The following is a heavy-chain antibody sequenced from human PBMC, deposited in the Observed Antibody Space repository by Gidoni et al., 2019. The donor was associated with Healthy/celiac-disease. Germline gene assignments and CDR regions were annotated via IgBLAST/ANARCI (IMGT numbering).Heavy chain of an antibody. D-gene: IGHD1-26*01. CDR2: IIPIFGTA. Sequence: QVQLVHSGAEVKQPGSSVKVYCQASRCTFSSYAISWVRQAPGQGLEWMGGIIPIFGTANYAQKFQGRVTITADESTSTAYMELSSLRSEDTAVYYCARDRVGATEPGCFDYWGQGTLVTVSS. CDR3: ARDRVGATEPGCFDY. CDR1: RCTFSSYA. J-gene: IGHJ4*02. V-gene: IGHV1-69*01.